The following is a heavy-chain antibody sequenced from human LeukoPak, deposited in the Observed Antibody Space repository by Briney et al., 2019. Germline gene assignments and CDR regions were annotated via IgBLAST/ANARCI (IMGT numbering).Heavy chain of an antibody. CDR1: GGSISSYY. CDR2: IYYSGST. CDR3: ARDLMGIAYRGAFYY. Sequence: SETLSLPCIVSGGSISSYYWSWIRQPPGKGLEWVGYIYYSGSTNYNPSLKSRVTISVDTSKNQFSLKLSSVTAADTAVYYCARDLMGIAYRGAFYYWGQGTLVTVSS. D-gene: IGHD6-13*01. J-gene: IGHJ4*02. V-gene: IGHV4-59*01.